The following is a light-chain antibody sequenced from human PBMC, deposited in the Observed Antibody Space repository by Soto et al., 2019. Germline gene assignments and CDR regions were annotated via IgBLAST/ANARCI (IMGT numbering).Light chain of an antibody. CDR2: DTS. CDR3: QSYGDSPNM. Sequence: EIVLTQSPATLSLSPGERATLSCGASQSVSGRYLAWYQQKPGLAPRLLIYDTSARATGTPERFTGSGSGTDFTLTIDRLEPEDFAIYYCQSYGDSPNMFGQGTRLEIK. CDR1: QSVSGRY. V-gene: IGKV3D-20*01. J-gene: IGKJ2*01.